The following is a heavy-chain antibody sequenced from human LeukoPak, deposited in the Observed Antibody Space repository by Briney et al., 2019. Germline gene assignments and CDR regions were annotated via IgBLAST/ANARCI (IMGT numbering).Heavy chain of an antibody. CDR2: INHSGST. CDR1: GGSFSGYY. D-gene: IGHD6-25*01. CDR3: ARARGAEAIDY. J-gene: IGHJ4*02. V-gene: IGHV4-34*01. Sequence: SETLSLTCAVYGGSFSGYYWTWIRQPPGEGLEWIGEINHSGSTNYNPSLKSRVTVSVDTSKNQFSLKLTSVTAADTAVYYCARARGAEAIDYWGQGTLVTVSS.